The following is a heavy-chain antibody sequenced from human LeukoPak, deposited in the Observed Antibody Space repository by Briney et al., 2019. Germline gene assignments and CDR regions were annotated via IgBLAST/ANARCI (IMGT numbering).Heavy chain of an antibody. V-gene: IGHV1-2*06. CDR1: GYTFTGYY. CDR3: ARDLASSGYYWD. J-gene: IGHJ4*02. D-gene: IGHD3-22*01. Sequence: ASVKVSCKASGYTFTGYYMHWVRQAPGQGLEWMGRINPNSGGTNYAQKFQGRVTMTRDTSTTTVYMELSSLRSEDTAVYYCARDLASSGYYWDWGQGTLVTVSS. CDR2: INPNSGGT.